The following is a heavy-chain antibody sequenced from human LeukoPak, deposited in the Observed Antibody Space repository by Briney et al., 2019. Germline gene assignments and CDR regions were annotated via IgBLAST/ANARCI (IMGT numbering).Heavy chain of an antibody. Sequence: GGSLRLSCAASGFTVSSFSMNWVRQAPGKGLEWVSYISGSGGDIHYADSVKGRFTISRNNAKNSLYLQMTSLRDEDTAVYYCARDKYSSSWTLIDYWGQGTLVTVSS. CDR2: ISGSGGDI. CDR3: ARDKYSSSWTLIDY. CDR1: GFTVSSFS. V-gene: IGHV3-48*02. D-gene: IGHD6-13*01. J-gene: IGHJ4*02.